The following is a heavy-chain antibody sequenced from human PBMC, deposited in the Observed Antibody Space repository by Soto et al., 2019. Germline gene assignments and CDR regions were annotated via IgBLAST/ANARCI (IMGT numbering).Heavy chain of an antibody. CDR2: IWSDGSNK. CDR1: GFTFNNYG. V-gene: IGHV3-33*01. D-gene: IGHD3-10*01. CDR3: ARRGSGTYDMDV. J-gene: IGHJ6*02. Sequence: QLQLVESGGGVVQPGRSLRLSCTASGFTFNNYGMHWVRQAPGKGLEWVAIIWSDGSNKYYADSVKGRFTISRDNSKNTLYLQMNSLGAEDTAVYYCARRGSGTYDMDVWGQGTTVTVSS.